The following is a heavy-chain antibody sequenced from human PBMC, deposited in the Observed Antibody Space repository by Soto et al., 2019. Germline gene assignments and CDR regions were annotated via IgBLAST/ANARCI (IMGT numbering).Heavy chain of an antibody. J-gene: IGHJ4*02. V-gene: IGHV1-3*01. D-gene: IGHD1-1*01. Sequence: QVQLVQSGAEVKTPGASVRVSCETSGYTFTSNAMQWVRQAPGQRLEWMGWINGAGGDTRYSEKFQGRVTITKDTSANTAYMELSGLSFEDTAVYYCARRAGRTVIDYWGQGTLVTVSS. CDR3: ARRAGRTVIDY. CDR2: INGAGGDT. CDR1: GYTFTSNA.